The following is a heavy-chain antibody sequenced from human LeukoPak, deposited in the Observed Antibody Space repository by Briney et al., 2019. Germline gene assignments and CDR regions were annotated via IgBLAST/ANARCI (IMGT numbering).Heavy chain of an antibody. CDR1: GGSFSGYY. CDR2: INHSGST. CDR3: ARVVAPRIVVVTNRTGGWYFDL. J-gene: IGHJ2*01. D-gene: IGHD2-21*02. Sequence: PSETLSLTCAVYGGSFSGYYWSWIRQPPGKGLEWIGEINHSGSTNYNPSLKSRVTISVDTSKNQFSLKLSSVTAADTAVYYCARVVAPRIVVVTNRTGGWYFDLWGRGTLVTVPS. V-gene: IGHV4-34*01.